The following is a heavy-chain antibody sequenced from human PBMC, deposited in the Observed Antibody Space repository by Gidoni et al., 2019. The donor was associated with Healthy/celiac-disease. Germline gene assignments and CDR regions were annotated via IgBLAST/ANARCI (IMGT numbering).Heavy chain of an antibody. D-gene: IGHD6-13*01. J-gene: IGHJ4*02. V-gene: IGHV3-30*01. Sequence: QLQLVESGGGVVQPGRSLRLSCAASGFTFSSYAMHWVRQAPGKGLEWVAVISYDGSNKYYADSVKGRFTISRDNSKNTLYLQMNSLRAEDTAVYYGARVVGYSSSCLGYWGQGTLVTVSS. CDR3: ARVVGYSSSCLGY. CDR2: ISYDGSNK. CDR1: GFTFSSYA.